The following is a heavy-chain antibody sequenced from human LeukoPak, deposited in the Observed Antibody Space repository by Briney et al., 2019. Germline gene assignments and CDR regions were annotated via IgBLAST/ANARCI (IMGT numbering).Heavy chain of an antibody. CDR3: ARGKYDSNGYYLDY. Sequence: PSETLSLTCAVYGGSFSGYYWSWIRQPPGKGLEWTGEINHSGNTNYNPSLKSRVTISQDTSKNQFSLKLSSVTAADTAVHYCARGKYDSNGYYLDYWGQGTLVTVSS. D-gene: IGHD3-22*01. CDR1: GGSFSGYY. J-gene: IGHJ4*02. CDR2: INHSGNT. V-gene: IGHV4-34*01.